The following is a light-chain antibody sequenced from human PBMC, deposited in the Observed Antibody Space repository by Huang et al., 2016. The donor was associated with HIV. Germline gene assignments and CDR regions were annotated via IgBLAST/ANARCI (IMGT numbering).Light chain of an antibody. CDR2: GAS. CDR1: QSVSSSY. V-gene: IGKV3-20*01. J-gene: IGKJ5*01. Sequence: EIVLTQSPGTLSLSPGERATLSCRASQSVSSSYLAWYQQNPGQAPRLLIYGASSRATGIPDGFSGSGSGTDFTLTISRLEPEDFAVYYCQQYGSSSITFGQGTRLEIK. CDR3: QQYGSSSIT.